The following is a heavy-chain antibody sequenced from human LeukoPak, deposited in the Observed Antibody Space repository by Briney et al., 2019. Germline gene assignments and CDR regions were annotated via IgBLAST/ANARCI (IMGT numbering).Heavy chain of an antibody. CDR2: IYYSGST. D-gene: IGHD2-2*01. J-gene: IGHJ5*02. CDR1: GGSISSSSYY. V-gene: IGHV4-39*07. Sequence: SETLSLTCTVSGGSISSSSYYWGWIRQPPGKGLEWIGSIYYSGSTYYNPSLKSRVTISVDTSKNQFSLKLSSVTAADTAVYYCARDIVVVPAAIGGGYNWFDPWGQGTLVTVSS. CDR3: ARDIVVVPAAIGGGYNWFDP.